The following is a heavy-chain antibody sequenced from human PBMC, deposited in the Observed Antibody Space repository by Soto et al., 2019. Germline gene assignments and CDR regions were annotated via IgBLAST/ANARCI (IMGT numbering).Heavy chain of an antibody. CDR2: INPSGGST. V-gene: IGHV1-46*01. J-gene: IGHJ3*02. CDR3: ARDPPPDYYDSSGYYFDAFDI. D-gene: IGHD3-22*01. Sequence: ASVKVSCKASVYTFSSYGINWVRQAPGQGLEWMGIINPSGGSTSYAQKFQGRVTMTRDTSTSTVYMELSSLRSEDTAVYYCARDPPPDYYDSSGYYFDAFDIWGQGTMVTVSS. CDR1: VYTFSSYG.